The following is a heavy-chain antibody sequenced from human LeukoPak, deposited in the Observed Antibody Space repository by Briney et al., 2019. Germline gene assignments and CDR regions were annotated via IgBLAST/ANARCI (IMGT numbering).Heavy chain of an antibody. CDR3: ARDLYCSSGSCSFDY. CDR2: TFYRSKWYN. CDR1: GDSVSGNSVA. J-gene: IGHJ4*02. Sequence: SQTLSLTCAISGDSVSGNSVAWNWIRQSPSRGLEWLGRTFYRSKWYNDYAVSVNSRITINPDTSKNHFSLQPKSVTPEDTAVYYCARDLYCSSGSCSFDYWGQGTQVTVSS. V-gene: IGHV6-1*01. D-gene: IGHD2-15*01.